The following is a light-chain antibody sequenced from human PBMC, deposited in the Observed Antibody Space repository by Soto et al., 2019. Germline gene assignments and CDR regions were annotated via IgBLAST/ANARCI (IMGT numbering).Light chain of an antibody. Sequence: DIQMTQSPSSLSASVGDRVTITCRASQTTNNNLNWYQQKPGKAPKLLIYGASSLKSGVPSRLSGSRSGTDFTLTIGNLHPEDLATYYCQHSYSTRLTCGGGTKVEI. CDR3: QHSYSTRLT. V-gene: IGKV1-39*01. J-gene: IGKJ4*01. CDR1: QTTNNN. CDR2: GAS.